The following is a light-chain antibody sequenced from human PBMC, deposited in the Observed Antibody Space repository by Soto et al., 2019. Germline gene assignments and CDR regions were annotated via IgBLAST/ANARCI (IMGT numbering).Light chain of an antibody. CDR1: QSVSSSF. J-gene: IGKJ4*01. V-gene: IGKV3-20*01. Sequence: EIALTQSPGTLSSSPGERATLSCRASQSVSSSFLAWYQQKPGQAPRLLIYRASSRSTAIPDRFSGSGSGTDFTLTISRLEPEDVAVYYCQQYGSSPLTFGGGTKVEIK. CDR2: RAS. CDR3: QQYGSSPLT.